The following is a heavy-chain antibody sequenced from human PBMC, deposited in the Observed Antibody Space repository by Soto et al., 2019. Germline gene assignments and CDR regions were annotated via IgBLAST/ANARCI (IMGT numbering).Heavy chain of an antibody. CDR2: ISGSGTTA. CDR3: AKTTDGWFSVFEI. V-gene: IGHV3-23*01. D-gene: IGHD6-19*01. CDR1: GFIFSSYA. J-gene: IGHJ3*02. Sequence: GGSLRLSCAASGFIFSSYAMSWVRQAPGKGLEWVSAISGSGTTAYYADSVKGRFTFSRDNSKKNMYLQMNSLRAEDTAVYYFAKTTDGWFSVFEIWGQGTMVTVSS.